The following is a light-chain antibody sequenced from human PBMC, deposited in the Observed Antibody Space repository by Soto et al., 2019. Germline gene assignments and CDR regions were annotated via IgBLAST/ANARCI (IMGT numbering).Light chain of an antibody. Sequence: DLQMTQSPCSLSASVGDRVSITCRASQSISTYVNWYQQKPGTAPNLLIYRASTLESGVPSRFSGSGSGTDFTLTISSLQPADFSTYYCQQSFSTPITFGQGTRWRL. CDR1: QSISTY. CDR2: RAS. V-gene: IGKV1-39*01. J-gene: IGKJ5*01. CDR3: QQSFSTPIT.